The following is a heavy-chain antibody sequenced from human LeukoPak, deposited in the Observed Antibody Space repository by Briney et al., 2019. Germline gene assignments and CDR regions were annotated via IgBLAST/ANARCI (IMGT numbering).Heavy chain of an antibody. CDR3: ARMVYDTSGYYPSFDY. J-gene: IGHJ4*02. CDR1: GYSISSGYY. D-gene: IGHD3-22*01. Sequence: PSETLSLTCTVSGYSISSGYYWGWIRQPPGKGLEWIGSIYHSGSTYYNPSLKSRVTISVDTSKNQFSLKLSSVTAADTAVYYCARMVYDTSGYYPSFDYWGQGTLVTVSS. V-gene: IGHV4-38-2*02. CDR2: IYHSGST.